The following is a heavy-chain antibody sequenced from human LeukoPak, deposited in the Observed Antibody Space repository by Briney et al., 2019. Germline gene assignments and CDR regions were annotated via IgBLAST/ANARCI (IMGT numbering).Heavy chain of an antibody. J-gene: IGHJ4*02. V-gene: IGHV4-59*08. CDR3: ARHIGTTGSGYYPY. CDR2: IYYSGST. Sequence: SETLSLTCSVSGGSISSYYWSWIRQPPGKGLEWIGYIYYSGSTNYNPSLKSRVTISVDTSKNQFSLILSSVTAADTAVYYCARHIGTTGSGYYPYWGQGTLVTVSS. D-gene: IGHD3-22*01. CDR1: GGSISSYY.